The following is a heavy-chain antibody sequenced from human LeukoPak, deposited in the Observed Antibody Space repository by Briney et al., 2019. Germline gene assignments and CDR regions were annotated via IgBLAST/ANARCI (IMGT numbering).Heavy chain of an antibody. V-gene: IGHV3-21*01. D-gene: IGHD2-21*01. J-gene: IGHJ3*02. Sequence: GGSLRLSCAASGFTFSSYSMNWVRQALGKGLEWVSSISSSSSYIYYADSVKGRFTISRDNAKNSLYLQMNSLRAEDTAVYYCARDERIVVVIAPTDAFDIWGQGTMVTVSS. CDR1: GFTFSSYS. CDR2: ISSSSSYI. CDR3: ARDERIVVVIAPTDAFDI.